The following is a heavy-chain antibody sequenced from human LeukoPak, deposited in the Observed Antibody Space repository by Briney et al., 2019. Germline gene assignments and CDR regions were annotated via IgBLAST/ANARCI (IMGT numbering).Heavy chain of an antibody. D-gene: IGHD2-2*01. CDR3: AREIVVVPSAMGFDP. CDR2: ISSSSSYT. CDR1: GFTFSDYY. Sequence: PGGSLRLSCAASGFTFSDYYMSWIRQAPGKGLEWVSYISSSSSYTNYADSVKGRFTISRDNAKNSLYLQMNSLRAEDTAVYYCAREIVVVPSAMGFDPWGQGTLVTVSS. J-gene: IGHJ5*02. V-gene: IGHV3-11*05.